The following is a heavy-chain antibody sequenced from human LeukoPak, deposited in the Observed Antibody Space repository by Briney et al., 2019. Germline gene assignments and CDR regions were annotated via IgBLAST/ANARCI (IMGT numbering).Heavy chain of an antibody. D-gene: IGHD3-10*01. V-gene: IGHV4-59*08. CDR2: IYYSGST. CDR3: ARSYASGRSDLDS. J-gene: IGHJ4*02. CDR1: GGSIDNYY. Sequence: SETLSLTCTVSGGSIDNYYWSWIRQPPGKGLEWIGYIYYSGSTNYNPSLKSRVTISVDTSKNQFSLKPNSVTAADTAVYYCARSYASGRSDLDSWGQGTLVTVSS.